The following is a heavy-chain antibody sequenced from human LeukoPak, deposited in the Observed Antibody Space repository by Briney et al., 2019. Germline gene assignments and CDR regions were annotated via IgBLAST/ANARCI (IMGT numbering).Heavy chain of an antibody. Sequence: QPARSLRLSCAASGFTFNTFDMHWVRQAPGKGLEWVAVIWYDGSNKYYADSVKGRFTISRDNSKNSLYLQMNSLRAEDTAVYYCARQSSATIGSAFAFWGQGTMVTVSS. CDR3: ARQSSATIGSAFAF. CDR2: IWYDGSNK. D-gene: IGHD2-15*01. J-gene: IGHJ3*01. V-gene: IGHV3-33*01. CDR1: GFTFNTFD.